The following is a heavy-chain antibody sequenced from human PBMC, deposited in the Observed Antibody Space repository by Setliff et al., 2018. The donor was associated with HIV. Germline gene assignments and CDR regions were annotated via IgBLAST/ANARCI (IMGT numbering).Heavy chain of an antibody. CDR2: IYHTGST. CDR1: GYSISSGYY. J-gene: IGHJ4*01. Sequence: SATLSLTCAVSGYSISSGYYWGWIRQPPGKGLEWIGSIYHTGSTVSNPSLKSRVTILMDLSRNQLSLHLASVTTADTAVYFRAPGEGVASTYYHDWGQGTQVTVSS. V-gene: IGHV4-38-2*01. D-gene: IGHD3-3*01. CDR3: APGEGVASTYYHD.